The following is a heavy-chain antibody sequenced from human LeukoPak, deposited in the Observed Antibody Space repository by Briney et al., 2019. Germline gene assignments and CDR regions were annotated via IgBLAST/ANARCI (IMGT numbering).Heavy chain of an antibody. CDR2: ISYSGSA. D-gene: IGHD1-26*01. V-gene: IGHV4-61*01. CDR1: GGSVSGGSNK. J-gene: IGHJ4*02. Sequence: SETLSLTCTVSGGSVSGGSNKWSWIRQPPGKGLEWIGDISYSGSASYNPSLKSRVTMSVDTSKNQFSLKLSSVTAADTAVYYCARMYSGTSYYFDYWGQGTLVTVSS. CDR3: ARMYSGTSYYFDY.